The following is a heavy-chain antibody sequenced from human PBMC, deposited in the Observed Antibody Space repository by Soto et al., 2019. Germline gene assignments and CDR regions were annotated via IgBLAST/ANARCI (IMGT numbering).Heavy chain of an antibody. J-gene: IGHJ3*02. CDR3: ARWEWAGNAFDI. Sequence: QVQLQESGPGLVKPSQTLSLTCTVSGGSISSGDYYWRWIRQPPGKGLEWIGYIYYSGSTHYNPSLKSRVTISVDTSKNQFSLKLRSVTAADTAVYYCARWEWAGNAFDIWGQGTMVTVSS. CDR1: GGSISSGDYY. CDR2: IYYSGST. D-gene: IGHD6-19*01. V-gene: IGHV4-30-4*01.